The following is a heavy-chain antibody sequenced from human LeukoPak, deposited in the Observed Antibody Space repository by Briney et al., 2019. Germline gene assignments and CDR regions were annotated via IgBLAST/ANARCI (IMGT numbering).Heavy chain of an antibody. CDR3: ARETFSYCSSTSCPLDY. D-gene: IGHD2-2*01. CDR2: TKGDGSST. CDR1: AFTFNNYW. Sequence: PGGSLRLSCVASAFTFNNYWMHWVRQAPGRGLVWVSRTKGDGSSTNYADSVRGRFTISRDNAKNTVYLQMNSLRTEDTAVYYCARETFSYCSSTSCPLDYWGQGTLVTVSS. V-gene: IGHV3-74*01. J-gene: IGHJ4*02.